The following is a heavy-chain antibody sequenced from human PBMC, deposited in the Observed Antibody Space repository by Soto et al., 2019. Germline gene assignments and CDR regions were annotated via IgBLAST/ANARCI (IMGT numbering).Heavy chain of an antibody. V-gene: IGHV4-4*02. CDR1: GGSISSSKW. Sequence: SXGTLSLTFAVSGGSISSSKWWSWFRQPPGKGLEWIGEIYHSGSTNYNPSLKSRVTISVDKSKNQFSLKLSSVTAADTAVYYCARSAVNCSSTSCNPGDYYYYGMDVCGQRTTVTVSS. J-gene: IGHJ6*02. CDR3: ARSAVNCSSTSCNPGDYYYYGMDV. D-gene: IGHD2-2*01. CDR2: IYHSGST.